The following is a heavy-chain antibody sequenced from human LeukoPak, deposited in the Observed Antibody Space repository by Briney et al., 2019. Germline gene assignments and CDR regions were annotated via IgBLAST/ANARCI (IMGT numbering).Heavy chain of an antibody. Sequence: SETLSLTCTVSGGSISSYYWSWIRQPPGKGLEWIGYIYYSGSTNYNPSLKSRVTISVDTSRNQFSLKLSSVTAADTAVYYCARGDAGGYYGSGSYYRLRDWGQGTLVTVSS. D-gene: IGHD3-10*01. CDR1: GGSISSYY. CDR2: IYYSGST. J-gene: IGHJ4*02. CDR3: ARGDAGGYYGSGSYYRLRD. V-gene: IGHV4-59*08.